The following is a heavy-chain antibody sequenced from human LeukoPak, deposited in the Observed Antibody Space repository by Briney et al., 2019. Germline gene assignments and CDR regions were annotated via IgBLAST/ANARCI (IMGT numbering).Heavy chain of an antibody. CDR1: GFTFSSYA. CDR3: AKAYYDSSGYYYEYYFDY. CDR2: ISGSGGST. Sequence: GGSLRLSCAASGFTFSSYAMSWVRQAPGKGLEWVSAISGSGGSTYYANSVKGRFTISRDNSKNTLYLQMNSLRAEDTAVYYCAKAYYDSSGYYYEYYFDYWGQGTLVTVSS. J-gene: IGHJ4*02. D-gene: IGHD3-22*01. V-gene: IGHV3-23*01.